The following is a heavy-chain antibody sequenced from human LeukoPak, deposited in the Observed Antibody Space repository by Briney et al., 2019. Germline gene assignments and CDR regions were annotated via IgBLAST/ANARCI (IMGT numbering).Heavy chain of an antibody. D-gene: IGHD3-9*01. J-gene: IGHJ6*02. V-gene: IGHV3-48*02. CDR2: ISSSSSTI. Sequence: GGSLRLSCAASGFAFSSYSMNWVRQAPGKGLEWVSYISSSSSTIYYADSVKGRFTISRDNAKNSLYLQMNSLRDEDTAVYYCASTYYDILTGYYHSYYYYGMDVWGQGTTVTVSS. CDR1: GFAFSSYS. CDR3: ASTYYDILTGYYHSYYYYGMDV.